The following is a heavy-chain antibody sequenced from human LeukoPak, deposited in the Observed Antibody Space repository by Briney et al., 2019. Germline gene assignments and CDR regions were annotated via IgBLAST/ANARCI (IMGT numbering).Heavy chain of an antibody. Sequence: GGSLRLSCAASGFTVSSNYMSWVRQAPGKGLEWVSVIYSGGSTYYADSVKGRFTISRDNSKNTLYLQMNSLRAEDTAVYYCARHYYDSSGYHYFDYWGQGTLVTVSS. CDR1: GFTVSSNY. CDR3: ARHYYDSSGYHYFDY. CDR2: IYSGGST. J-gene: IGHJ4*02. D-gene: IGHD3-22*01. V-gene: IGHV3-66*04.